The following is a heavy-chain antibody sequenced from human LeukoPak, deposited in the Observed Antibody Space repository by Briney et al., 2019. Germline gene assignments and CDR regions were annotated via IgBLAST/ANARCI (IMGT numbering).Heavy chain of an antibody. Sequence: GWSLRLSCAASGFTFSSYWMSWVRQAPGKGLEWVANIKEDGSKKSYVDSLKGRFTISRDNAKNSLYLQMDSLRAEDTAVYYCALGGWDYAPQSSSDFDYWGQGTLVTVSS. J-gene: IGHJ4*02. CDR1: GFTFSSYW. D-gene: IGHD4-17*01. CDR3: ALGGWDYAPQSSSDFDY. CDR2: IKEDGSKK. V-gene: IGHV3-7*01.